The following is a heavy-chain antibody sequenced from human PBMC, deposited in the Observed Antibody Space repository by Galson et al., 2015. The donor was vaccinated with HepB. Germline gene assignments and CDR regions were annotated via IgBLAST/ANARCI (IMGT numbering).Heavy chain of an antibody. CDR2: RYYRSKWYN. J-gene: IGHJ2*01. Sequence: CAISGDSVSSNSAAWNWIRQSPSRGLEWLGRRYYRSKWYNDYAVSVKSRITINPDTSKNQFSLQLNSATPEDTAVYYCAREDGRVYCSGGSCYENWYFDLWGRGTLVTVSS. CDR1: GDSVSSNSAA. D-gene: IGHD2-15*01. V-gene: IGHV6-1*01. CDR3: AREDGRVYCSGGSCYENWYFDL.